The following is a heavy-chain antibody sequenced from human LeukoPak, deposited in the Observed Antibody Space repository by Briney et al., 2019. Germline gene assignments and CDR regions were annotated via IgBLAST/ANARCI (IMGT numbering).Heavy chain of an antibody. Sequence: GASVKVSCKPSGYTFTSFGISWVRQAPGQGLEWMGWIGAYNRDTNYAQKFQGRVTMTTDTSTSTAYMDLRSLRSDDTAVYYCTRDHCSGDNCPSFDYWGQGTLVTVSS. CDR2: IGAYNRDT. V-gene: IGHV1-18*04. CDR1: GYTFTSFG. CDR3: TRDHCSGDNCPSFDY. J-gene: IGHJ4*02. D-gene: IGHD2-15*01.